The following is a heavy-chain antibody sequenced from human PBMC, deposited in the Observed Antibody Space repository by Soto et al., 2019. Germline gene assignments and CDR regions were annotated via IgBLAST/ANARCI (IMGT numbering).Heavy chain of an antibody. D-gene: IGHD2-15*01. J-gene: IGHJ3*02. Sequence: QVQLVQSGAEVKKPGASVKVSCKASGYTFTSYDINWVRQATGQGLEWMGWMNPNSGNTGYAQKFQGRVNMTRNTSISTASMELSSLRSEDTAVYYCARVSSGYCSGGSCYRSDAFDIWGQGTMVTVSS. CDR3: ARVSSGYCSGGSCYRSDAFDI. V-gene: IGHV1-8*01. CDR1: GYTFTSYD. CDR2: MNPNSGNT.